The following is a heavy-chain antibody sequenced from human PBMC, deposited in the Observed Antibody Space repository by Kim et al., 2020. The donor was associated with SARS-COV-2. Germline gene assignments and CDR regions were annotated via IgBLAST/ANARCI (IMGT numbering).Heavy chain of an antibody. CDR3: ARVLWFGEALYYFDY. J-gene: IGHJ4*02. D-gene: IGHD3-10*01. V-gene: IGHV4-59*01. Sequence: PPLKRRVTITVEHSKRQFSLKLSSVTAADTAVYYCARVLWFGEALYYFDYWGQGTLVTVSS.